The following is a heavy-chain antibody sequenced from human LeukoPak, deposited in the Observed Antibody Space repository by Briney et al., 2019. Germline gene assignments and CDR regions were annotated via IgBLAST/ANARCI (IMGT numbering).Heavy chain of an antibody. CDR1: GFTFSSYA. D-gene: IGHD3-22*01. V-gene: IGHV3-23*01. CDR2: ISGSGGST. CDR3: ARIPPPDYYDSSGSDY. J-gene: IGHJ4*02. Sequence: SGGSLRLSCAASGFTFSSYAMSWVRQAPGKGLEWVSAISGSGGSTYYADSVKGRFTISRDNSKNTLYLQMNSLRAEDTAVYYCARIPPPDYYDSSGSDYWGQGTLVTVSS.